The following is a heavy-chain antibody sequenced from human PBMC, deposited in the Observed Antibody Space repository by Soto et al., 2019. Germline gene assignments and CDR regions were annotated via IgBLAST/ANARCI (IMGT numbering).Heavy chain of an antibody. Sequence: PSETLSLTCTVSGGSISSYYWSWIRQPPGKGLEWIGYIYYSGSTNYNPSLKSRVTISVDTSKNQFSLKLGSVTAADTAVYYCARDGAAASYGMDVWGQGTTVTVSS. D-gene: IGHD6-13*01. CDR3: ARDGAAASYGMDV. V-gene: IGHV4-59*01. CDR2: IYYSGST. CDR1: GGSISSYY. J-gene: IGHJ6*02.